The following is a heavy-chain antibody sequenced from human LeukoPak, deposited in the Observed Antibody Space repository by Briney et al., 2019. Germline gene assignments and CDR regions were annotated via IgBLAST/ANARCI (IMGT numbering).Heavy chain of an antibody. CDR1: GYTFPRHG. D-gene: IGHD3-10*01. V-gene: IGHV1-69*05. Sequence: SVKVSCKASGYTFPRHGISWVRQAPGQGLEWMGGIIPIFGTANYAQKFQGRVTITTDESTSTAYMELSSLRSEDTAVYYCARGQVGYAFDIWGQGTMVTVSS. CDR3: ARGQVGYAFDI. CDR2: IIPIFGTA. J-gene: IGHJ3*02.